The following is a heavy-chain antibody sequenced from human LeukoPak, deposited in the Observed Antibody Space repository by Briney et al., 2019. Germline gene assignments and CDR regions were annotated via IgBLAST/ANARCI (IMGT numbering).Heavy chain of an antibody. CDR2: FYNSGST. D-gene: IGHD3-10*01. CDR1: GGSISSYY. Sequence: PSETLSLTCTVSGGSISSYYWSWIRQPAGKGLEWIGRFYNSGSTNYNPSLKSRVTISVDTSKNQFSLKLSSVTAADTAVYYCASSGSGSYNPPFDYWGQGTLVTVSS. J-gene: IGHJ4*02. CDR3: ASSGSGSYNPPFDY. V-gene: IGHV4-4*07.